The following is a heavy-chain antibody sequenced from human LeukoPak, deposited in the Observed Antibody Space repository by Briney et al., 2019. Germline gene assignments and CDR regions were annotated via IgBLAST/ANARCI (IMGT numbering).Heavy chain of an antibody. D-gene: IGHD3-22*01. V-gene: IGHV1-69*05. CDR2: IIPIFGTA. CDR1: GGTFSSYA. J-gene: IGHJ4*02. Sequence: SVKVSCKASGGTFSSYAISWVRQAPGQGLEWMGGIIPIFGTANYAQKFQGRVTITTDESTSTAYMELSSLRSEDTAVYYCAISLYYDSSGIFDYWGQGTLVTVSS. CDR3: AISLYYDSSGIFDY.